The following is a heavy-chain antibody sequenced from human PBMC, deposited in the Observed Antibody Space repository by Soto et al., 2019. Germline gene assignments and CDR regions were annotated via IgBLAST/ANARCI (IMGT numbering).Heavy chain of an antibody. CDR1: GGTFSRYS. J-gene: IGHJ6*02. CDR3: ARPYEGGYSSNHHYYYALDV. V-gene: IGHV1-69*01. CDR2: IVPIFGTR. Sequence: QVQLVQSGAEVKKPGSSVKVSCKISGGTFSRYSISWVRQAPGQGLEWMGGIVPIFGTRNYAQKFQDRVTITTDDSATTAHMELRNLRSEDTAVYYCARPYEGGYSSNHHYYYALDVWGQGTAVTVSS. D-gene: IGHD3-22*01.